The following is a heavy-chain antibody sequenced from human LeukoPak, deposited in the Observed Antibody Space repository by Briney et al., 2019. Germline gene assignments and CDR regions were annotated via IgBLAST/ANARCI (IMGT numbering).Heavy chain of an antibody. CDR2: ISGSGSTI. Sequence: GGSLRLSCAASGFTFSSYEMNWVRQAPGKGLEWVSYISGSGSTIFYADSVKGRFTTSRDNAKNSLYLQMNSLRVEDTAVYYCAREYPDNGDGWGYWGQGTLVTVSS. D-gene: IGHD1-1*01. J-gene: IGHJ4*02. CDR1: GFTFSSYE. CDR3: AREYPDNGDGWGY. V-gene: IGHV3-48*03.